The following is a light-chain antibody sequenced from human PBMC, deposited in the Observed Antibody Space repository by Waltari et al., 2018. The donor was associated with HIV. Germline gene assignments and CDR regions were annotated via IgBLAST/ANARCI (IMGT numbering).Light chain of an antibody. J-gene: IGLJ1*01. V-gene: IGLV2-14*01. CDR2: EVS. Sequence: QSAPTQPASVSGSPGQSITIPCTGTSSDIGHYKYVSWYQQSPGKAPKLRIYEVSTRPSRRSNRCSGSKSGNTASLTISGLQAEDEADYYCSSYISTTTLFGTGTKVTVL. CDR1: SSDIGHYKY. CDR3: SSYISTTTL.